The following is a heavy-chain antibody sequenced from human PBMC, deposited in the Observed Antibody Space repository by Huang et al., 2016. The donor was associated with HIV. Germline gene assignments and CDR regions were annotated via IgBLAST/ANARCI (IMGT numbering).Heavy chain of an antibody. Sequence: QVQLVESGAELKKPGASVRVSCKVSGYTVSELSLHWVRQAPEKGIEWMGGFDPEEGETIYARRLQGRVTMTEDTSTDTAYMELSSLRPEDTAVYYCATSTPDVGAGVLRSAFDIWGQGTMVTVSS. CDR1: GYTVSELS. CDR3: ATSTPDVGAGVLRSAFDI. D-gene: IGHD2-15*01. V-gene: IGHV1-24*01. CDR2: FDPEEGET. J-gene: IGHJ3*02.